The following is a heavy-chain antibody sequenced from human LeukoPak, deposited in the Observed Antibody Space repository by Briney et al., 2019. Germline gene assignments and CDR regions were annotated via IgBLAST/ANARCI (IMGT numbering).Heavy chain of an antibody. CDR1: GFTFRSYS. V-gene: IGHV3-48*04. Sequence: GGSLRLSCAASGFTFRSYSMNWVRQAPGKGLEWVSYISSSSSTIYYADSVKGRFTSSRDNAKNSLYLQMNSLRAEDTAVYYCAREAPGIAAAGKGGNWFDPWGQGTLVTVSS. CDR2: ISSSSSTI. CDR3: AREAPGIAAAGKGGNWFDP. J-gene: IGHJ5*02. D-gene: IGHD6-13*01.